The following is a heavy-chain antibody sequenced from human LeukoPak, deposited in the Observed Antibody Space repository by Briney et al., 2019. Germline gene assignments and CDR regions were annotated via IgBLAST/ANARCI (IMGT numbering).Heavy chain of an antibody. CDR2: ISYDGSNK. V-gene: IGHV3-30*01. CDR3: ARGRGDIVPTQDIDY. J-gene: IGHJ4*02. CDR1: GFTFSSYG. D-gene: IGHD5-12*01. Sequence: GSLELPWAAPGFTFSSYGMHRVRPGPGKGLEWVGVISYDGSNKYYADSVKGRFTISRDNSKNTLYLQMNSLRAEDTAVYYCARGRGDIVPTQDIDYWGQGTLVTVSS.